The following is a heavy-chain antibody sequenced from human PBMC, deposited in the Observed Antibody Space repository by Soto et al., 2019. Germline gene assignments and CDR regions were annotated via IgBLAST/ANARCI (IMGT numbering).Heavy chain of an antibody. D-gene: IGHD7-27*01. V-gene: IGHV3-73*01. CDR2: IRSKAYSYAT. CDR3: SRSSKTGDDAFDI. J-gene: IGHJ3*02. Sequence: EVQLVESGGGLVQPGGSLILSCAASGFTFSGSAMHWVRQASWKGLEWVGRIRSKAYSYATAYAASVNGRFTLSRDDSKNTAYLQMNSLKSEDTAVDYCSRSSKTGDDAFDIWGQGTMVTVSS. CDR1: GFTFSGSA.